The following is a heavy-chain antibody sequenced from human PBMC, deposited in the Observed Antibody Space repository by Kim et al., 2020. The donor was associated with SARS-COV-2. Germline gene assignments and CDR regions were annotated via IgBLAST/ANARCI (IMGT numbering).Heavy chain of an antibody. Sequence: GGSLRLSCAASGFTFSSFWMDWVRQAPGKGLVWVARINTDGSSTSYADSVKGRFTISRDNAMNTVYLQMNSLSAEDTAVYYCARAVAGTNCFDSWGQGTLVPVSS. CDR3: ARAVAGTNCFDS. V-gene: IGHV3-74*01. CDR2: INTDGSST. J-gene: IGHJ5*01. CDR1: GFTFSSFW. D-gene: IGHD6-19*01.